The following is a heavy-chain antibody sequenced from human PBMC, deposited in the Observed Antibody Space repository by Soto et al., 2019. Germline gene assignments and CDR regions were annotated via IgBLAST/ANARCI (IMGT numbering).Heavy chain of an antibody. V-gene: IGHV1-18*01. D-gene: IGHD3-16*01. CDR1: GYTFTSYG. Sequence: QVQLVQSGAEVKKPGASVKVSCKASGYTFTSYGLSWVRQAPGQGLEWMGWISAYNGNTNYAQKLQGRVTMTTDTSTSTAYLDLRSLRYDDKAVYYCARVSPRIKYVWWSYTTYWGQGTLFTVAS. J-gene: IGHJ1*01. CDR3: ARVSPRIKYVWWSYTTY. CDR2: ISAYNGNT.